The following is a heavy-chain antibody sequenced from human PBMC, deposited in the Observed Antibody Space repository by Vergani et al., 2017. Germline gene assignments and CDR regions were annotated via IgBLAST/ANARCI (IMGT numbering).Heavy chain of an antibody. D-gene: IGHD6-19*01. Sequence: QVQLQESGPGLVKPSETLSLTCTVSGGSISSYYWSWIRQPPGKGLEWIGYIYYSGDTNYNPSLKSPVTRSVDTSKNQCSLKLSSVTAADTAVYYCARGTNSIGSGWYWGXFDPWGQGTLVTVSS. CDR3: ARGTNSIGSGWYWGXFDP. V-gene: IGHV4-59*01. J-gene: IGHJ5*02. CDR2: IYYSGDT. CDR1: GGSISSYY.